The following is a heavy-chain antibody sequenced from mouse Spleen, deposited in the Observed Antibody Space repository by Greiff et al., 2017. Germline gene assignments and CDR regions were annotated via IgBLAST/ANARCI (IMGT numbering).Heavy chain of an antibody. CDR2: ILPGSGST. CDR3: ARRGYRYDEAYYFDY. J-gene: IGHJ2*01. Sequence: QVQLQQSGAELMKPGASVKISCKATGYTFSSYWIEWVKQRPGHGLEWIGEILPGSGSTNYNEKFKGKATFTADTSSNTAYMQLSSLTSEDSAVYYCARRGYRYDEAYYFDYWGQGTTLTVSS. V-gene: IGHV1-9*01. CDR1: GYTFSSYW. D-gene: IGHD2-14*01.